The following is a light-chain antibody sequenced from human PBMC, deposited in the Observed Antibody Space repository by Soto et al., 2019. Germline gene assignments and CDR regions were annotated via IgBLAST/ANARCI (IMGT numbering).Light chain of an antibody. V-gene: IGKV3D-20*02. CDR3: QQRSNWLIT. Sequence: EIVLKQSPGTLSLFPGERATPSCRASQSVPNSHLAWFQQKPGQAPRPLIYGISKRATGVPDRFSGSGSGTDFTLTISRLEPEDFAVYYCQQRSNWLITFGQGTRLEI. CDR1: QSVPNSH. CDR2: GIS. J-gene: IGKJ5*01.